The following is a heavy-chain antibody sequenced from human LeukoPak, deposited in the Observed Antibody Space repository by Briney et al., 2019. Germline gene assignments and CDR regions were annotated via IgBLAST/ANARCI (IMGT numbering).Heavy chain of an antibody. CDR1: GYSISSGYY. CDR2: IYQSGST. V-gene: IGHV4-38-2*01. D-gene: IGHD3-10*01. J-gene: IGHJ4*02. CDR3: ARRVFPDYFDY. Sequence: SETLSLTCAVSGYSISSGYYWGWIRPPPGKGLEWIGTIYQSGSTNYNPSLKSRVTIPVDTSKNQFSLNLSSVTAADTAVYYCARRVFPDYFDYWGQGTLVTDSS.